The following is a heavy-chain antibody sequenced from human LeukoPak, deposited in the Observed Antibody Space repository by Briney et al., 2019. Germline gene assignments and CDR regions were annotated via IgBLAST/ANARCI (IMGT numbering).Heavy chain of an antibody. D-gene: IGHD2-2*01. CDR2: ISGSGGST. CDR1: GFTFSSYA. J-gene: IGHJ4*02. V-gene: IGHV3-23*01. Sequence: GGSLRLSCAASGFTFSSYAMSWVRQAPGKGLEWVSAISGSGGSTYYADSVKGRFTISRDNSKNTLYLQMNSLRAGDTAVYYCAKGEGYTIVVVPAATDYWGQGTLVTVSS. CDR3: AKGEGYTIVVVPAATDY.